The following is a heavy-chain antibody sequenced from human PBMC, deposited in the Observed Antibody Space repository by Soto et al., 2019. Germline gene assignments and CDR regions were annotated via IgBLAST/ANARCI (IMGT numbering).Heavy chain of an antibody. CDR3: ARGDSSGYYYFSGDY. Sequence: QVQLVQSGAEVQKPGSSVKVSCKASGGTFSSYAISWVRQAPGQGLEWMGGIIPVFGTANYAQKFQGRVTITADESTSTAYMELSSLRSEDTAVYYCARGDSSGYYYFSGDYWGQGTLVTVSS. V-gene: IGHV1-69*01. CDR1: GGTFSSYA. D-gene: IGHD3-22*01. CDR2: IIPVFGTA. J-gene: IGHJ4*02.